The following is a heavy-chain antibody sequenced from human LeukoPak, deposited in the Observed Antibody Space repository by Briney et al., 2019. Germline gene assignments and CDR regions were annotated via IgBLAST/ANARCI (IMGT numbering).Heavy chain of an antibody. CDR1: GFTFSSYG. J-gene: IGHJ3*02. CDR3: AKPNYDSSGYHPSVDAFDI. V-gene: IGHV3-30*02. Sequence: GGSLRLSCAASGFTFSSYGMHWVRQAPGKGLEWVAFIRYDGSNKYYADSVKGRFTVSRDNSKNTLYLQMNSLRAEDTAVYYCAKPNYDSSGYHPSVDAFDIWGQGTMVTVSS. CDR2: IRYDGSNK. D-gene: IGHD3-22*01.